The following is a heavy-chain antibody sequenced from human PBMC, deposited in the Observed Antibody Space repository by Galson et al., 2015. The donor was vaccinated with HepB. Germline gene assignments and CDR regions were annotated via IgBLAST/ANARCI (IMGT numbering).Heavy chain of an antibody. Sequence: SLRLSCAASGFTFTRYTMGWVRQAPGKGLKWVSSLSVNGDISYYEDSVKGRFTISRDNSKNMVYLQMNGLRAEDTAVYYCAKVAILGATPHYFDYLGQGTLVTVSS. D-gene: IGHD3-16*01. CDR3: AKVAILGATPHYFDY. V-gene: IGHV3-23*01. CDR2: LSVNGDIS. CDR1: GFTFTRYT. J-gene: IGHJ4*02.